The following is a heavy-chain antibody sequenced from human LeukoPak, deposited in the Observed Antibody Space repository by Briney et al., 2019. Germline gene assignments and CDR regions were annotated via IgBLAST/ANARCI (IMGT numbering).Heavy chain of an antibody. V-gene: IGHV4-38-2*02. CDR1: GYSISSGYY. J-gene: IGHJ3*02. CDR2: IYHSGST. CDR3: ARFRSSVTKALHYTFDI. Sequence: NPSETLSLTCTVSGYSISSGYYWGWIRQPPGKGLEWIGSIYHSGSTYYNPSLKSRVTISVDTSKNQFSLKLSSVTAADTAVYYCARFRSSVTKALHYTFDIWGQGTMVTVSS. D-gene: IGHD4-17*01.